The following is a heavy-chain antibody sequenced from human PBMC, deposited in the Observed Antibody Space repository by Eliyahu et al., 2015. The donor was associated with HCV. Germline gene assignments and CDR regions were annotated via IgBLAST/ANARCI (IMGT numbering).Heavy chain of an antibody. D-gene: IGHD3-10*01. V-gene: IGHV3-15*01. CDR2: IKSKADGGTT. J-gene: IGHJ4*02. CDR1: GFTFSDAW. Sequence: EVQLVESGGGLIKPGGSLRPSCAASGFTFSDAWMSWVRQAPGKGLEWVGRIKSKADGGTTDYGAPMKGRFIISRDDSKSTLYLQMNSLKTEDTAIYFCSYYYDSKDYYDGFDSWGQGTLVTVSS. CDR3: SYYYDSKDYYDGFDS.